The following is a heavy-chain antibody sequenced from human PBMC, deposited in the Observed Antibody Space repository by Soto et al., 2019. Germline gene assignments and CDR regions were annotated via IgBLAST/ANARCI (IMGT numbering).Heavy chain of an antibody. CDR2: IYHSGST. V-gene: IGHV4-30-2*01. CDR1: GGSISSGGYS. Sequence: QLQLQESGSGLVKPSQTLSLTCAVSGGSISSGGYSWSWIRQPPGKGLEWIGYIYHSGSTYYNPSLRRRVPLSVDRSRNQCSRKLRSVTAADTPVYYCAAAGGLGAVAADYWGQGTLVTVSS. J-gene: IGHJ4*02. D-gene: IGHD6-19*01. CDR3: AAAGGLGAVAADY.